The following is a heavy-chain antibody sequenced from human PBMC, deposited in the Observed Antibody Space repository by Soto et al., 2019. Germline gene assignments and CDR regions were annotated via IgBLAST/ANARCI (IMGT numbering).Heavy chain of an antibody. Sequence: GEALKISGKGCGDSVTSYWIRCVRQMPGKGLEWMGRIDPSDSYTNYSPSFQGHVTISADKSISTAYLQWSSLKASDTAMYYCASLLTRFGNGLNWGQGTLVTVSS. CDR2: IDPSDSYT. J-gene: IGHJ4*02. CDR1: GDSVTSYW. V-gene: IGHV5-10-1*01. CDR3: ASLLTRFGNGLN. D-gene: IGHD3-10*01.